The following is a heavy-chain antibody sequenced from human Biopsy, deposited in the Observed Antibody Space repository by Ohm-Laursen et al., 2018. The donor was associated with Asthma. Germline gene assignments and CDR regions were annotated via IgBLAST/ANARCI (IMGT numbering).Heavy chain of an antibody. J-gene: IGHJ4*02. D-gene: IGHD6-19*01. CDR2: IKEDGSEK. CDR1: GFTFSTSC. V-gene: IGHV3-7*05. CDR3: GRDMGGFGSGWFPVEF. Sequence: SLRLSCAASGFTFSTSCMTWVRQAPGQGLEWVANIKEDGSEKNYVDSVKGRFTISRDNGKNSLYLQMNSLRAEDTALYHCGRDMGGFGSGWFPVEFWGRGTLVTVSS.